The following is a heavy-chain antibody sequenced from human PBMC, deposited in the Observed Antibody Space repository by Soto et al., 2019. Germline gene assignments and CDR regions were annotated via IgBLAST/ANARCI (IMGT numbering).Heavy chain of an antibody. Sequence: QVQLVQSGAEVKKPGASVKVSCKASGYTFTSYAMHWVRQAPGQRLEWMGWINAGNGNTKYSQKFQGRVTITRDTXASTAYMGLSSLRSEATAVYYCARGYGGPIGWFDPWGQGTLVTVSS. CDR3: ARGYGGPIGWFDP. CDR1: GYTFTSYA. J-gene: IGHJ5*02. D-gene: IGHD3-16*01. CDR2: INAGNGNT. V-gene: IGHV1-3*01.